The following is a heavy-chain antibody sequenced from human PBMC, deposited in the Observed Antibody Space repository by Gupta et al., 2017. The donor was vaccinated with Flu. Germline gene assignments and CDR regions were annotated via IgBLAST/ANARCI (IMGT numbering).Heavy chain of an antibody. V-gene: IGHV3-23*01. D-gene: IGHD6-13*01. J-gene: IGHJ4*02. CDR3: AKARIAAAGPEAFEDY. Sequence: TISRDNSKNTLYLQMNSLRAEDTAVYYCAKARIAAAGPEAFEDYWGQGTLVTVSS.